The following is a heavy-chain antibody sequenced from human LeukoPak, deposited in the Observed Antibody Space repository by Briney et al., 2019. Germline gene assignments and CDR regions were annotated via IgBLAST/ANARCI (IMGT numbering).Heavy chain of an antibody. CDR1: GGSISSYY. D-gene: IGHD1-26*01. V-gene: IGHV4-59*01. Sequence: SETLSLTCTVSGGSISSYYWSWIRQPPGKGLEWIGYIYYSGSTNYNPSLKSRVTISVDTSKNQFSPKLSSVTAADTAVYYCARDLGGSYASFDYWGQGTLVTVSS. CDR2: IYYSGST. CDR3: ARDLGGSYASFDY. J-gene: IGHJ4*02.